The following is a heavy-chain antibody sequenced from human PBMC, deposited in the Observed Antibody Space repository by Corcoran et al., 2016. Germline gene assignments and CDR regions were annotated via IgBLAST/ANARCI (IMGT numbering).Heavy chain of an antibody. J-gene: IGHJ6*02. V-gene: IGHV3-48*04. Sequence: EVQLVESGGGLVQPGGSLRLSCAASGFTFSSYSMNWVRQAPGKGLEWVSYISSSSSTIYYADSVKGRFTISRDNAKNSLYLQMNSLRAEDTAGYYCANWLDYYGSGSYDYYYGMDVWGQGTTVTVSS. CDR1: GFTFSSYS. D-gene: IGHD3-10*01. CDR2: ISSSSSTI. CDR3: ANWLDYYGSGSYDYYYGMDV.